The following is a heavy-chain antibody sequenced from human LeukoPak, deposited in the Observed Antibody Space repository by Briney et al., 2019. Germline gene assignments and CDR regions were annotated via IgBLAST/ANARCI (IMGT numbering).Heavy chain of an antibody. D-gene: IGHD5-18*01. Sequence: SETLSLTCIVSGGSISSYYWSWIRQPPGKGLEWIGYIYYSGSTNYNPSLKSRVTISVDTSKNQFSLKLSSVTAADTAVYYCARGHTAMSKGNWFDPWGQGTLVTVSS. CDR1: GGSISSYY. J-gene: IGHJ5*02. CDR2: IYYSGST. V-gene: IGHV4-59*01. CDR3: ARGHTAMSKGNWFDP.